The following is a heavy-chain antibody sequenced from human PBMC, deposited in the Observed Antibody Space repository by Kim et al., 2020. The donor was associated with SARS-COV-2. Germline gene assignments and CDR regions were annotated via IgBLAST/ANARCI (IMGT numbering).Heavy chain of an antibody. J-gene: IGHJ6*02. D-gene: IGHD1-7*01. CDR2: I. Sequence: IYYADSLKGRFTISRDNGKNSVYLQINSLGADDTAVYYCARETTDYYGLDVWGQGTTVTVSS. V-gene: IGHV3-21*01. CDR3: ARETTDYYGLDV.